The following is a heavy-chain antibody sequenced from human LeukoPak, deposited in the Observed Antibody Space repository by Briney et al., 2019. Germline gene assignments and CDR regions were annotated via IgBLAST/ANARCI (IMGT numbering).Heavy chain of an antibody. CDR1: GGSISSGSYY. V-gene: IGHV4-61*02. CDR3: ARDHYGSLE. J-gene: IGHJ4*02. CDR2: IYTSGST. D-gene: IGHD3-10*01. Sequence: SETLSLTCTVSGGSISSGSYYWSWIRQPAGKGLEWIGCIYTSGSTNYNPSLKSRVTISVDTSKNQFSLKLSSVTAADTAVYYCARDHYGSLEWGQGTLVTASS.